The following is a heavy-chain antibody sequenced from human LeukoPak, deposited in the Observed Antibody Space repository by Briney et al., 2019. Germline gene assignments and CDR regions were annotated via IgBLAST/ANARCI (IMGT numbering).Heavy chain of an antibody. CDR2: IYYSGST. CDR1: GGSISSSSYY. J-gene: IGHJ3*02. V-gene: IGHV4-39*07. CDR3: ARVASRVKWELPSHDAFDI. D-gene: IGHD1-26*01. Sequence: SETLSLTCTVSGGSISSSSYYWGWIRQPPGKGLEWIGSIYYSGSTNYNPSLKSRVTMSVDTSKNQFSLELSSVTAADTAVYYCARVASRVKWELPSHDAFDIWGQGTMVTVSS.